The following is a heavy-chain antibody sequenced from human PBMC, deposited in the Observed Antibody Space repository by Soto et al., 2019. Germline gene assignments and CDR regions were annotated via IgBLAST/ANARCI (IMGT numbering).Heavy chain of an antibody. CDR3: ARHRGYSGYVFDY. CDR1: GYTFTNYW. D-gene: IGHD5-12*01. J-gene: IGHJ4*02. V-gene: IGHV5-10-1*01. CDR2: IDPSESST. Sequence: PGESLKISCTGSGYTFTNYWISWVRQVPGKGLEWMGRIDPSESSTTYSPSFQGHVTISADKSISTAYLQWSSLKASDTAMYYCARHRGYSGYVFDYWGQGTLVTVSS.